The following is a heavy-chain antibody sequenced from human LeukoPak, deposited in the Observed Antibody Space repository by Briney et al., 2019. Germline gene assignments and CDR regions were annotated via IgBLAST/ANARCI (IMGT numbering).Heavy chain of an antibody. CDR3: ARPHYGASDY. CDR1: GYSFTSYW. D-gene: IGHD4-17*01. CDR2: IYPGDSHI. Sequence: GESLKISCKGSGYSFTSYWIGWVRQMPGKGLEWMGLIYPGDSHIRYSPSLLGQVTISVDKSISTAYLQWSSLKASDTAMYYCARPHYGASDYWGQGTLVTVSS. V-gene: IGHV5-51*01. J-gene: IGHJ4*02.